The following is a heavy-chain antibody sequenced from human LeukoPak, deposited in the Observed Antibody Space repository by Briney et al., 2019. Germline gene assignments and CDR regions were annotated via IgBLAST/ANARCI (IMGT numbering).Heavy chain of an antibody. V-gene: IGHV3-33*01. CDR1: GFTFSSYG. Sequence: PGGSLRLSCAVSGFTFSSYGMHWVRQAPGKGLEWVAVIWYDGSNKYYADSVKGRFTISRDNSKNTLYLQMNSLRAEDTAVYYCARVLGSGSYYIDYWGQGTLVTVSS. J-gene: IGHJ4*02. CDR3: ARVLGSGSYYIDY. D-gene: IGHD3-10*01. CDR2: IWYDGSNK.